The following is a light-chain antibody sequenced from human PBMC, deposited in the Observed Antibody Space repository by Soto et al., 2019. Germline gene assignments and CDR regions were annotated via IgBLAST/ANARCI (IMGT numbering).Light chain of an antibody. Sequence: QSALTQPPSASGSPGQSVTISCTGTSSDVGGYKYVSWYQQHPGKAPKRMIFEVTNRPSGVPDRFSGSKSGNTASLTVSGLQVEDEADYYCRSYAGSNSFVFGGGTKLTVL. V-gene: IGLV2-8*01. CDR3: RSYAGSNSFV. CDR2: EVT. J-gene: IGLJ2*01. CDR1: SSDVGGYKY.